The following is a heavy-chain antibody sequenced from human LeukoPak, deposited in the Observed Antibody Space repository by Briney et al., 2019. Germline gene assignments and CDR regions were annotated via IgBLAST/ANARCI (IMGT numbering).Heavy chain of an antibody. CDR3: ATLGDGYNLFDY. D-gene: IGHD5-24*01. V-gene: IGHV1-69-2*01. CDR1: GYTFTDYY. CDR2: VDPEDGET. J-gene: IGHJ4*02. Sequence: ASVKVSCKVSGYTFTDYYMHWVQQAPGKGLEWMVLVDPEDGETIYAEKFQGRVTITADTSTDTAYMELSSLRSEDTAVYYCATLGDGYNLFDYWGQGTLVTVSS.